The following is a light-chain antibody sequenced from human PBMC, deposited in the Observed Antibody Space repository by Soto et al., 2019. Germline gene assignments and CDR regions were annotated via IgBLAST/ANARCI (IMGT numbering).Light chain of an antibody. CDR1: PSVNSN. CDR2: GIS. V-gene: IGKV3-15*01. Sequence: EIVLTQSPAILSLSPGESATLSYRTSPSVNSNYLAWYQQHPGQPPRLLIYGISTRATGIPARFSSSGSGTEFSLTISSLQSEDFAVYYCQQYSKWPITFGQGTRLE. J-gene: IGKJ5*01. CDR3: QQYSKWPIT.